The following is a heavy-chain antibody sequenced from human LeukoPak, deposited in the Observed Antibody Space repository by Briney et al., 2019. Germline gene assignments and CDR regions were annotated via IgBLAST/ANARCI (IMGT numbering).Heavy chain of an antibody. V-gene: IGHV3-64*01. CDR2: ISIDGGDT. J-gene: IGHJ4*02. Sequence: GGSLRLSCAASGFRFSSYAMHWVRQAPGKGLEYVSAISIDGGDTFYASSVKGRFTISRDNSKNTLFLQMSSLRAEDTAVYYCAKTSAGIRGGYFDYWGQGTLVTVSS. D-gene: IGHD3-10*01. CDR1: GFRFSSYA. CDR3: AKTSAGIRGGYFDY.